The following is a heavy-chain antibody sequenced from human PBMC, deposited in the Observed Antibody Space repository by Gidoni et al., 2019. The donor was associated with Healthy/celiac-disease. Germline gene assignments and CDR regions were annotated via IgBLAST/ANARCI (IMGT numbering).Heavy chain of an antibody. D-gene: IGHD2-2*02. CDR2: ISMSGSTI. V-gene: IGHV3-48*03. CDR3: ARGFVVVPAAIRGWFDP. J-gene: IGHJ5*02. CDR1: GFTFSSYA. Sequence: EVQLVESGGGLVQPGGSLRLSCAASGFTFSSYAMNWVRQAPGKGLEWFSYISMSGSTIYYADPVKGRFTISRDNAKNSLYLQMNSLRAEDTAVYYCARGFVVVPAAIRGWFDPWGQGTLVTVSS.